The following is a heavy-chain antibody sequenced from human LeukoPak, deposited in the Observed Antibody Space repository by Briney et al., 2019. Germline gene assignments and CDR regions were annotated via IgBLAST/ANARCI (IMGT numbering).Heavy chain of an antibody. CDR3: ARGGYDLQYYYCGMDV. D-gene: IGHD5-12*01. Sequence: PSETLSLTCTVSGGSISSYYWNWIRQPPGKGLEWIGYIYYSGSTNYNPSLKSRVTISVDTSKNQFSLKLSSVTAADTAVYYCARGGYDLQYYYCGMDVWGQGTTVTVSS. CDR2: IYYSGST. J-gene: IGHJ6*02. CDR1: GGSISSYY. V-gene: IGHV4-59*01.